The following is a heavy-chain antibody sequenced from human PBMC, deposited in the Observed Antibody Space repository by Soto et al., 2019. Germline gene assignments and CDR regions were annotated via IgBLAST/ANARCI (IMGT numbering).Heavy chain of an antibody. D-gene: IGHD4-17*01. Sequence: SVKVSCKASGFTFTSSAVQWVRQARGQRLEWIGWIVVGSGNTNYAQKFQERVTITRDMSTSTAYMELSSLRSEDTAVYYCAAMPNDYGDYFDYWGQGTLVTVSS. V-gene: IGHV1-58*01. CDR2: IVVGSGNT. CDR3: AAMPNDYGDYFDY. CDR1: GFTFTSSA. J-gene: IGHJ4*02.